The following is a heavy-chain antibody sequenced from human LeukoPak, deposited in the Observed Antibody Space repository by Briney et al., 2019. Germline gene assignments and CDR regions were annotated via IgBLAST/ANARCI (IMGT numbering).Heavy chain of an antibody. V-gene: IGHV4-39*07. D-gene: IGHD3-9*01. CDR1: GGSISSSSYY. J-gene: IGHJ4*02. CDR2: IYYSGST. CDR3: ARDGAYDILTGTAIDY. Sequence: SETLSLTCTVSGGSISSSSYYWGWIRQPPGTGLEWIGSIYYSGSTYYNPSLKSRVTISVDTSKNQFSLKLSSVTAADTAVYYCARDGAYDILTGTAIDYWGQGTLVTVSS.